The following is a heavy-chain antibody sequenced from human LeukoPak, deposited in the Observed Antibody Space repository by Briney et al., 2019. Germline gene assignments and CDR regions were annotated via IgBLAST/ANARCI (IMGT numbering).Heavy chain of an antibody. D-gene: IGHD2-2*01. CDR2: INPSGGST. J-gene: IGHJ5*02. CDR3: ARALSYCSSTSCSRNWFDP. CDR1: GYTFTSYY. V-gene: IGHV1-46*01. Sequence: ASVKVSCKASGYTFTSYYMHWVRQAPGQGLEWMGIINPSGGSTSYAQKFQGRVTMTRDTSTSTVYMELSGLRSEDTAVYYCARALSYCSSTSCSRNWFDPWGQGTLVTVSS.